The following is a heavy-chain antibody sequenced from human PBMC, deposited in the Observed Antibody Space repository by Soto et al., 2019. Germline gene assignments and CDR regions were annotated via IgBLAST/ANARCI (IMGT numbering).Heavy chain of an antibody. CDR1: GFTVSSNY. D-gene: IGHD6-19*01. CDR2: IYSGGST. J-gene: IGHJ4*02. V-gene: IGHV3-53*04. CDR3: ARDSTVAGTLGY. Sequence: EVQLVESGGGLVQPGGSLRLSCAASGFTVSSNYMSWVRQAPGKGLEWVSVIYSGGSTYYADSVKGRFTISRLNSKNTLYLQMNSLRAEDTAVYYCARDSTVAGTLGYWGQGTLVTVSS.